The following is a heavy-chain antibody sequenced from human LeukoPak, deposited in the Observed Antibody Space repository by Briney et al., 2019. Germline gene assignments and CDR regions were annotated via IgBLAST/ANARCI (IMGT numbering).Heavy chain of an antibody. CDR3: ARGSTSWYYFDC. Sequence: SQTLSLTCTVSGGSICSGNYYWSWLGQPPGKGLGWIGHICTTGSTHYNPCLMTRITISVDTSKNQFSLRLSSVTAADTAVYYCARGSTSWYYFDCWGQGNRVTVSS. CDR2: ICTTGST. D-gene: IGHD1-26*01. J-gene: IGHJ4*02. V-gene: IGHV4-61*09. CDR1: GGSICSGNYY.